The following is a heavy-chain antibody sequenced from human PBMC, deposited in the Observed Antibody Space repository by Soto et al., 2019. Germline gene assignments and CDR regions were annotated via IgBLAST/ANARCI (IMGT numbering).Heavy chain of an antibody. J-gene: IGHJ6*02. CDR2: IWYDGSNK. Sequence: GGSLRLSCAASGFTFSSYGMHWVRQAPGKGLEWVAVIWYDGSNKYYADSVKGRFTISRDNSKNTLYLQMNSLRAEDTAVYYCARAMVVVAASYYYGMDVWGQGTTVTVSS. V-gene: IGHV3-33*01. CDR3: ARAMVVVAASYYYGMDV. CDR1: GFTFSSYG. D-gene: IGHD2-15*01.